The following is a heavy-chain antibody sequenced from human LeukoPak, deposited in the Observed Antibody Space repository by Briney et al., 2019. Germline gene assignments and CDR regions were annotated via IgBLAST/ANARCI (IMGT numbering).Heavy chain of an antibody. CDR2: IYYSGST. D-gene: IGHD4-11*01. CDR3: AIPGATVTTGFLGWFDP. J-gene: IGHJ5*02. Sequence: SETLSLTCTVSGGFISSGGYYWSWIRQHPGKGLEWIGYIYYSGSTYYNPSLKSRATISVDTSKDQFSLKLSSVTAADTAVYYCAIPGATVTTGFLGWFDPWGQGTLVTVSS. CDR1: GGFISSGGYY. V-gene: IGHV4-31*03.